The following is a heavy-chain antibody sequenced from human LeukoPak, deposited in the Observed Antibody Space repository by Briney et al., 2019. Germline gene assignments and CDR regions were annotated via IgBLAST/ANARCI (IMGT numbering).Heavy chain of an antibody. Sequence: SETLSLTCTVSGGSISSSSYYWGWIRQPPEKGLEWIGSISYSGSTYYNPSLKSRVTISVDTSKNQFSLKLSSVTAADTAVYYCARCILGAGTYYFDYWGQGTLVTVSS. D-gene: IGHD1-1*01. CDR2: ISYSGST. V-gene: IGHV4-39*01. CDR3: ARCILGAGTYYFDY. J-gene: IGHJ4*02. CDR1: GGSISSSSYY.